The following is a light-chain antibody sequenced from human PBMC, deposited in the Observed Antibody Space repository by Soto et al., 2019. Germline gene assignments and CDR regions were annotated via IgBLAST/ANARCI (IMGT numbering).Light chain of an antibody. Sequence: DIQMTQSPSSLSASVGDRVTITCRASQSVSRYLNWYQQKPGKAPKPLIYAASSLQSGVPSRFSGSGSGTDFTLTISSLHPEDFATYYCQQSHNTWTFGQGTKVEIK. CDR3: QQSHNTWT. CDR2: AAS. V-gene: IGKV1-39*01. CDR1: QSVSRY. J-gene: IGKJ1*01.